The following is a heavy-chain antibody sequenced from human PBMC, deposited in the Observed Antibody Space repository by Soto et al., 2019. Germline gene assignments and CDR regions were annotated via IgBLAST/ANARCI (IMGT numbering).Heavy chain of an antibody. CDR3: ARHSKSHGMDV. Sequence: QLQLQESGPGLVKPSETLSLTCTVSDGSISSSSYYWGWIRQPPGKGLEWIGSIYYSGSTYYNPSLKSRVTISVDTSKNQFSLKLSSVTAADTAVYYCARHSKSHGMDVWGQGTTVTVSS. V-gene: IGHV4-39*01. CDR2: IYYSGST. J-gene: IGHJ6*02. CDR1: DGSISSSSYY.